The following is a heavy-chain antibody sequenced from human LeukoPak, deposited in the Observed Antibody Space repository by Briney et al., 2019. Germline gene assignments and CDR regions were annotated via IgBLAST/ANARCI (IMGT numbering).Heavy chain of an antibody. D-gene: IGHD6-13*01. J-gene: IGHJ4*02. CDR2: ISTSSTTI. V-gene: IGHV3-48*01. CDR1: GFTFSFYS. CDR3: ARGNPTSGSWPIFDY. Sequence: GGSLRLSCAASGFTFSFYSMNWVRQSPGEGVEGVSYISTSSTTIYYADSVRGRFTISRDNAKNSLYLQMNNLRAEDTAVYYCARGNPTSGSWPIFDYWGQGTLVTVSS.